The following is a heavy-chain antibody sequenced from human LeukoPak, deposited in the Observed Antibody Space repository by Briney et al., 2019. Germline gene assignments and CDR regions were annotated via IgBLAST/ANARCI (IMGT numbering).Heavy chain of an antibody. CDR3: AKTIGYGDYGGMGDY. D-gene: IGHD4-17*01. V-gene: IGHV3-7*01. Sequence: GGSLRLSCAVSGFTFNTYWMSWVRQAPGKGLEWVANIKEDGNEKKYVDSVKGRFTISRDNAKNSLYLQMNSLRAEDTAVYYCAKTIGYGDYGGMGDYWGQGTLVTVSS. J-gene: IGHJ4*02. CDR1: GFTFNTYW. CDR2: IKEDGNEK.